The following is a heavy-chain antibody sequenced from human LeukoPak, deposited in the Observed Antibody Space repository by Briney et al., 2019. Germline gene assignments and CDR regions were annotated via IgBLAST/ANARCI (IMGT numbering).Heavy chain of an antibody. Sequence: ASVKVSCKASGYTFTSYDINWVRQATGQGLEWMGWMNPNSGNTGYAQKFQGRVTITRNTSISTAYMELSSLRSEDTAVYYCARVATRIAVAGKNWFDPWGQGTLVTVSS. CDR2: MNPNSGNT. D-gene: IGHD6-19*01. CDR1: GYTFTSYD. CDR3: ARVATRIAVAGKNWFDP. J-gene: IGHJ5*02. V-gene: IGHV1-8*03.